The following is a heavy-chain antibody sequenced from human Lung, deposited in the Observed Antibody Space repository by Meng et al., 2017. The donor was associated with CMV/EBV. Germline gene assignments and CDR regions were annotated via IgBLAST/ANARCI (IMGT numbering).Heavy chain of an antibody. V-gene: IGHV3-20*03. CDR3: ARDGTFDCNYEDC. CDR2: INWNGDST. Sequence: AASCFIFDDSGLSWVRQAPGKGLGWVSGINWNGDSTGYADSVKGRFIISKDIAKNSLYLQMNSLRVEDTALYYCARDGTFDCNYEDCWGQGTLVTVSS. CDR1: CFIFDDSG. J-gene: IGHJ4*02. D-gene: IGHD1-7*01.